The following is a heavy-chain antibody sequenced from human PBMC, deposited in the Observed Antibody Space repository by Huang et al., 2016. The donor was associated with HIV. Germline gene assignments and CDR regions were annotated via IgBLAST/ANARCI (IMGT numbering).Heavy chain of an antibody. J-gene: IGHJ4*02. V-gene: IGHV1-18*04. D-gene: IGHD3-22*01. CDR3: ASPNPSGCHYWGLDY. Sequence: QVSLMQSGAEVKKPGASVTVSCKASGNTFANYGFSWVRQAPGQGLEWMGWIRADHGDTNSAQKFQDRVTMTTDTSTSAAYQDVRRLKSDDTDIYFCASPNPSGCHYWGLDYWGQGTLVTVSS. CDR2: IRADHGDT. CDR1: GNTFANYG.